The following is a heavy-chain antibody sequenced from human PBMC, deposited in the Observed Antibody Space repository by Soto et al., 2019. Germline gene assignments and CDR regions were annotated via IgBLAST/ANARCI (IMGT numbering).Heavy chain of an antibody. CDR1: GFSLSTYHMG. D-gene: IGHD4-17*01. J-gene: IGHJ4*02. V-gene: IGHV2-5*02. CDR3: AHAGDYDLLTFDH. Sequence: QITLKESGPTLVRPAQTLTLTCDFSGFSLSTYHMGVAWIRQPPGKALEWLALIYWDDDKRYSPSLKDRLAISKGTSSTQVVLTITNVDPGDTATSFCAHAGDYDLLTFDHWGPGTLVTVSS. CDR2: IYWDDDK.